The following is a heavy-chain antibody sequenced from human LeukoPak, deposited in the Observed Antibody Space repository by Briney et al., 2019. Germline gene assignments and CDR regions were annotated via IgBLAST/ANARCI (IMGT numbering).Heavy chain of an antibody. CDR1: GGSVSSGTYY. J-gene: IGHJ3*02. CDR3: ARVEWFGELSPFDI. V-gene: IGHV4-61*01. D-gene: IGHD3-10*01. CDR2: IYYSGST. Sequence: SETLSLTCTVSGGSVSSGTYYWSWIPQPPGEGLEWIVYIYYSGSTNYNPSLKSRVTISVDTSKNQFSLKLSSVTAADTAVYYCARVEWFGELSPFDIWGQGTMVTVSS.